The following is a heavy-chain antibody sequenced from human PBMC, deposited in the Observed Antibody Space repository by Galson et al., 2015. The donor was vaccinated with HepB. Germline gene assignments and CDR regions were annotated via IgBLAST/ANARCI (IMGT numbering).Heavy chain of an antibody. CDR1: GGTFSSYA. D-gene: IGHD3-22*01. V-gene: IGHV1-69*13. Sequence: SVKVSCKASGGTFSSYAISWVRQAPGQGLEWMGGIIPIFGTANYAQKFQGRVTITADESTSTAYMELSSLRSEDTAVYYCASEVFYYDSSGYRGAFDIWGQGTMVTVSS. CDR2: IIPIFGTA. J-gene: IGHJ3*02. CDR3: ASEVFYYDSSGYRGAFDI.